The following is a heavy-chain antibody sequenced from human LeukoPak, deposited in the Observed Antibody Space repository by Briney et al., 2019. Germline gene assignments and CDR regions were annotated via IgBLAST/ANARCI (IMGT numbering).Heavy chain of an antibody. J-gene: IGHJ4*02. CDR3: TRDIAALDY. D-gene: IGHD6-25*01. CDR2: IRSKAYGGTT. V-gene: IGHV3-49*04. Sequence: GGSLRLSCTASGFTFGDYAMSWVRQAPGKGLEWVGFIRSKAYGGTTEYAASVKGRFTISRDDSKSIAYLQMNSLKTEDTAVYYWTRDIAALDYWGQGTLVTVSS. CDR1: GFTFGDYA.